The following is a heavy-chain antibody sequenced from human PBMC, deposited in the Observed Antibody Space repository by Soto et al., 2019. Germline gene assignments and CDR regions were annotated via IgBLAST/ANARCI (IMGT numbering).Heavy chain of an antibody. D-gene: IGHD4-17*01. CDR1: GGSISSGGYY. Sequence: KPSETLSLTCTVSGGSISSGGYYWSWIRQHPGKGLEWIGYIYYSGSTYYNPSLKSRVTISVDLSKNRFSLRLSSVTTADTALYYCARTTAVPNTLRSRYFFDYWGQGTLVTVSS. CDR2: IYYSGST. J-gene: IGHJ4*02. V-gene: IGHV4-31*03. CDR3: ARTTAVPNTLRSRYFFDY.